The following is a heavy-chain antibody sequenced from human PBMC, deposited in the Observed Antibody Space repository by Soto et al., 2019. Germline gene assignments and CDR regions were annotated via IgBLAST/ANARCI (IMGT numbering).Heavy chain of an antibody. J-gene: IGHJ6*02. D-gene: IGHD2-21*01. Sequence: SETLSLTCTVSGGSISSYYWSWIRQPPGKGLEWIGYIYYSGSTNYNPSLKSRVTISVDTSKNQFSLKLSSVTAADTAVYYCARNYSYGMDVWGQGTTVTVSS. CDR3: ARNYSYGMDV. CDR2: IYYSGST. V-gene: IGHV4-59*01. CDR1: GGSISSYY.